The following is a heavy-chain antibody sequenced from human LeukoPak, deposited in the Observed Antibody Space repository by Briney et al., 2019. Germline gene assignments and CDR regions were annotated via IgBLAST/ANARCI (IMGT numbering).Heavy chain of an antibody. Sequence: PSETLSLTCTVSGGSISSYYWSWIRQPPGKGLEWIGYIYYSGSTNYNPSLKSRVTISVDTSKNQFSLKLSSVTAADTAVYYCARDSPYYDFWSGYYRYYGMDVWGQGTTVTVSS. CDR1: GGSISSYY. CDR3: ARDSPYYDFWSGYYRYYGMDV. CDR2: IYYSGST. V-gene: IGHV4-59*01. D-gene: IGHD3-3*01. J-gene: IGHJ6*02.